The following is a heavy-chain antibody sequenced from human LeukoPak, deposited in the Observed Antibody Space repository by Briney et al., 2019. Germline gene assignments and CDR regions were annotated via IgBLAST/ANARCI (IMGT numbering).Heavy chain of an antibody. CDR3: ARHGSNWDPFDY. V-gene: IGHV4-39*01. D-gene: IGHD1-1*01. CDR2: IYYSGST. J-gene: IGHJ4*02. CDR1: GGSISSSSYY. Sequence: PSETLSLTCTVSGGSISSSSYYWGWIRQPPGKGLERIGSIYYSGSTYYNPSLKSRVTISVDTSKNQFTLKLSSVTAADTAVYYCARHGSNWDPFDYWGQGTLVTVSS.